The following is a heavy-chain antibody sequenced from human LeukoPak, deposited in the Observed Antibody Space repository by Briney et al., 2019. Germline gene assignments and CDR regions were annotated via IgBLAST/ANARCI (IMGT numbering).Heavy chain of an antibody. CDR3: ARGAAFSGSYSLDF. V-gene: IGHV3-53*01. CDR1: GFTLSSNY. Sequence: GGSLRLSCAASGFTLSSNYMSWVRQAPGKGLEWVSVIYSSGTTFYAYSVTGRFTISRDNSKNTLFLQMSGLRDDDTAVYYCARGAAFSGSYSLDFWGQGTLVTVSS. J-gene: IGHJ4*02. CDR2: IYSSGTT. D-gene: IGHD1-26*01.